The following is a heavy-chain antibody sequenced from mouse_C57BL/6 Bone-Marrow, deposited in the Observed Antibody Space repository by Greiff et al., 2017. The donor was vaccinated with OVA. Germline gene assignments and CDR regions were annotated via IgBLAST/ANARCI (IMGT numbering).Heavy chain of an antibody. CDR3: TTGLFAY. J-gene: IGHJ3*01. CDR2: IDPENGDT. V-gene: IGHV14-4*01. Sequence: DVKLQESGAELVRPGASVKLSCTASGFNIKDDYMHWVKQRPEQGLEWIGWIDPENGDTEYASKFQGKATITADTSSNTAYLQLSSLTSEDTAVYYCTTGLFAYWGQGTLVTVSA. CDR1: GFNIKDDY.